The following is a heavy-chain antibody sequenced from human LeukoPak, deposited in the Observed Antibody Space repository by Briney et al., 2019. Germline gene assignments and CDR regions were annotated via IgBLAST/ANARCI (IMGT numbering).Heavy chain of an antibody. CDR3: ASGLYSITYNWFDP. CDR1: GFTFSSYA. CDR2: ISYDGSNK. J-gene: IGHJ5*02. V-gene: IGHV3-30-3*01. Sequence: PGGSLRLSCAASGFTFSSYAMHWVRQAPGKGLEWVAVISYDGSNKYYADSVKGRFTISRDNSKNTLYLQMNSLRAEDTAVYYCASGLYSITYNWFDPWGQGTLVTVSS. D-gene: IGHD2-21*01.